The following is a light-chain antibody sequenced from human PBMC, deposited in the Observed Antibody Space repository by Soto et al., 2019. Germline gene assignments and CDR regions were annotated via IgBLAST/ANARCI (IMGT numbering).Light chain of an antibody. CDR2: ATS. V-gene: IGKV1-27*01. CDR3: QKYNTAPLT. CDR1: QGIAPY. J-gene: IGKJ4*01. Sequence: QMTHSPSSLSAFVGDRVTITCRASQGIAPYLAWFQQKPGKVPKLLIYATSTLQSGVPSRFSGSGSGTDFTLTISSLQPEGVATYYCQKYNTAPLTFGGGTKVDIK.